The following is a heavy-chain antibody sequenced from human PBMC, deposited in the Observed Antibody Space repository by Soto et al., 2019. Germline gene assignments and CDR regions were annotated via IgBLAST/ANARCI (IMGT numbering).Heavy chain of an antibody. CDR2: IYYSGST. CDR1: GGSISSYY. J-gene: IGHJ5*02. CDR3: ARHFTVGPFDP. V-gene: IGHV4-59*08. Sequence: PSGTLSLTCTVSGGSISSYYWSWIRQPPGKGLEWIGYIYYSGSTNYNPSLKSRVTISVDTSKNQFSLKLSSVTAADTAVYYCARHFTVGPFDPWGQGTLVTVSS.